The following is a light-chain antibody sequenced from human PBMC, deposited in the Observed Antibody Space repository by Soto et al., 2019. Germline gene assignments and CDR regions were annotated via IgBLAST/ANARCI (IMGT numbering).Light chain of an antibody. Sequence: DIQMTQSPSSLSASVGDRVTITCRASESINRHLNWYQQQPGRAPKLLIYAASSLQNGVPSRFRGGGSGTDFTLIITNLQPEDFAPYYCQQSYTALSITFGQGTRLEIK. CDR2: AAS. J-gene: IGKJ5*01. V-gene: IGKV1-39*01. CDR3: QQSYTALSIT. CDR1: ESINRH.